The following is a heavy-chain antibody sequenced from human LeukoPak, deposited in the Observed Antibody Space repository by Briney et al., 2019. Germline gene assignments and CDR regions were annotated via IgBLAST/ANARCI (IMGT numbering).Heavy chain of an antibody. V-gene: IGHV3-48*04. CDR2: ISTSSNTI. CDR1: GFIFSDYS. CDR3: ARYFNSNGYSSLRGDY. J-gene: IGHJ4*02. Sequence: GGSLRLSCATTGFIFSDYSMSWVRQAPGKGLEWLSFISTSSNTIYYADSVKGRFTVSRDNAKNSLYLQMNSLRAEDTAVYYCARYFNSNGYSSLRGDYWGQGTLVIVSS. D-gene: IGHD3-22*01.